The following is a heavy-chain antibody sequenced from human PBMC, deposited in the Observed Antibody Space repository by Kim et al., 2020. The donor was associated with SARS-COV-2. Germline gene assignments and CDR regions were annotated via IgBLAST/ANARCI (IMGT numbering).Heavy chain of an antibody. CDR2: IYSGGST. Sequence: GGSLRLSCAASGFTVSSNYMSWVRQAPGKGLEWVSVIYSGGSTYYADSVKGRFTISRDNSKNTLYLQMNSLRAEDTAVYYCAREITMVRGVSIWGQGTMVTVSS. J-gene: IGHJ3*02. CDR3: AREITMVRGVSI. D-gene: IGHD3-10*01. V-gene: IGHV3-53*01. CDR1: GFTVSSNY.